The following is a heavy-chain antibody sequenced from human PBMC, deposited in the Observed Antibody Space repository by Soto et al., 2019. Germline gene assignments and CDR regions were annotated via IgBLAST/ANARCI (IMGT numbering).Heavy chain of an antibody. J-gene: IGHJ4*02. V-gene: IGHV3-15*01. CDR1: GFTFSNAW. D-gene: IGHD6-19*01. CDR3: TTDQLAVAGTAYYFDC. CDR2: IKSQTDGGTT. Sequence: EVQLVESGGGLVKPGESLRLSCVASGFTFSNAWMSWVRQAPGKGLEWVGRIKSQTDGGTTDYAAPVKGRFTISKDDSKKTLYLQMNSVKTADTAVYCCTTDQLAVAGTAYYFDCWGQGTLVTVSS.